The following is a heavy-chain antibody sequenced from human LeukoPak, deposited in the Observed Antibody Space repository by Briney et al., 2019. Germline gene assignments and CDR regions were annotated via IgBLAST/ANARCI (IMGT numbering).Heavy chain of an antibody. CDR2: IYYSGIT. V-gene: IGHV4-59*01. CDR1: GGSISSYY. D-gene: IGHD6-19*01. CDR3: ARDLGYSSGWYDY. J-gene: IGHJ4*02. Sequence: EASETLSLTCTVSGGSISSYYWSWIRQPPGKGLEWIGYIYYSGITNYNPSLKSRVTISVDTSKNQFSLKLSSVTAADTAVYYCARDLGYSSGWYDYWGQGTLVTVSS.